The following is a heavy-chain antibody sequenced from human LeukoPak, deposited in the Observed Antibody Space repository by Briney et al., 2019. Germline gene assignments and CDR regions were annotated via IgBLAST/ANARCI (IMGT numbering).Heavy chain of an antibody. CDR2: INPSGGAT. Sequence: ASVKVSCKASGYTFTGYYLHWVRQAPGQGLEWMGIINPSGGATTYAQKFQGRVTMTRDTSTSTFYMELSSLRSEDTAVYYCARERTSSGADALDIWGQGTMVTVSP. J-gene: IGHJ3*02. CDR3: ARERTSSGADALDI. V-gene: IGHV1-46*01. D-gene: IGHD2-15*01. CDR1: GYTFTGYY.